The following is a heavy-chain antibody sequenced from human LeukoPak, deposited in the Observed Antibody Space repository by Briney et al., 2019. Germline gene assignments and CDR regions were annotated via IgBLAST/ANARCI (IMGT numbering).Heavy chain of an antibody. Sequence: PSETLSLTCTVSGGSISSYYWSWIRQPPGKGLEWIGYIYYSGGTNYNPSLKSRITISVDTSKNQFSLKLSSVTAADTAVYYCARLGFSNSGSYLAPSDYWGQGTLVTVSS. CDR1: GGSISSYY. J-gene: IGHJ4*02. V-gene: IGHV4-59*08. CDR3: ARLGFSNSGSYLAPSDY. CDR2: IYYSGGT. D-gene: IGHD1-26*01.